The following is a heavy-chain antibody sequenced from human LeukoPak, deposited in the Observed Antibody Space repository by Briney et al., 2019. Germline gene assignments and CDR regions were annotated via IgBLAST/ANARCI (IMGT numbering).Heavy chain of an antibody. V-gene: IGHV4-39*07. Sequence: SETLSLTCTVSGGSISSSSYYWGWIRQPPGKGLEWIGSIYYSGSTYYNPSLKSRVTISVDTSKNQFSLKLSSVTAADTAVYYCARAYCGGDCYLPLFDYWGQGTLVTVSS. CDR3: ARAYCGGDCYLPLFDY. CDR2: IYYSGST. J-gene: IGHJ4*02. D-gene: IGHD2-21*02. CDR1: GGSISSSSYY.